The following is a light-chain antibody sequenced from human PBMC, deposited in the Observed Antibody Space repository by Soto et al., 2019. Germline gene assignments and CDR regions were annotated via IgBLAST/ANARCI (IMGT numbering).Light chain of an antibody. CDR3: QQYDIWPWT. CDR2: GAS. CDR1: QRLSSN. J-gene: IGKJ1*01. V-gene: IGKV3-15*01. Sequence: EMVMTQSPATLSVSPGERATLSCRASQRLSSNLAWYQQKPGQAPRLLIYGASTRATGVPARFSGSGSGTGFTLSIISLLSEDFAVYYCQQYDIWPWTFRRGTKV.